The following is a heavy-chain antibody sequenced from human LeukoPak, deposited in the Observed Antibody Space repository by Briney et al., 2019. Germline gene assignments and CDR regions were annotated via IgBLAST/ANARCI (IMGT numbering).Heavy chain of an antibody. CDR3: ARANGLRHENDAFDI. Sequence: ASVKVSCKASGYTFTGYGISWVRQAPGQGLEWRGWFSAYSGNTNYAQKLQGRVTMTTDTYTSTAYMEVRSLRSDDTAVYYCARANGLRHENDAFDIWGQGTMVTVSS. CDR1: GYTFTGYG. J-gene: IGHJ3*02. V-gene: IGHV1-18*01. D-gene: IGHD5-12*01. CDR2: FSAYSGNT.